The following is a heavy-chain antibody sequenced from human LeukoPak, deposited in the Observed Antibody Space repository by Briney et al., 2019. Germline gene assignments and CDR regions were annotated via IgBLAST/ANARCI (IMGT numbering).Heavy chain of an antibody. V-gene: IGHV4-59*01. D-gene: IGHD1-7*01. CDR1: GGSISSYY. Sequence: PSETLSLTCTVSGGSISSYYWSWIRQPPGKGLEWIGYIYYSGSTNYNPSLKSRVTISVDTSKNQFSLKLSSVTAADTAVYYCARDRNWNSPVYFDYWGQGTLVTVSS. J-gene: IGHJ4*02. CDR3: ARDRNWNSPVYFDY. CDR2: IYYSGST.